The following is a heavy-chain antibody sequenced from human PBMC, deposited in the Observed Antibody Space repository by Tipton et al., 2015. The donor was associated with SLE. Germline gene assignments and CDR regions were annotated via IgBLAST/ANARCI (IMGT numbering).Heavy chain of an antibody. V-gene: IGHV4-59*08. CDR3: ARRGSWWYFDL. CDR2: IYHSGST. J-gene: IGHJ2*01. D-gene: IGHD1-26*01. CDR1: CGSINGYY. Sequence: TLSLTCTVSCGSINGYYWNWFRQPPGRELEWIGYIYHSGSTNYNPSLKSRVTMSVDTSKNQFSLKLSSVTAADTAVYYCARRGSWWYFDLWGRGTLVTVSS.